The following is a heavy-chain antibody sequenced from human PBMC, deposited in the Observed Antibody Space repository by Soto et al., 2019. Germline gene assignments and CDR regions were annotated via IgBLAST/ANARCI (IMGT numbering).Heavy chain of an antibody. Sequence: EVQLLESGGALVQPGGSLRLSCAASGFTFSIYAMSWVRQAPGKGLEWVSAISGSGANTYYADSVKGRFTISRDSFKSTLYLQMNSLRVEDTAVYYCAKDSVISFGGIIVAFDYWGQGTLATVSP. CDR3: AKDSVISFGGIIVAFDY. V-gene: IGHV3-23*01. CDR1: GFTFSIYA. CDR2: ISGSGANT. J-gene: IGHJ4*02. D-gene: IGHD3-16*02.